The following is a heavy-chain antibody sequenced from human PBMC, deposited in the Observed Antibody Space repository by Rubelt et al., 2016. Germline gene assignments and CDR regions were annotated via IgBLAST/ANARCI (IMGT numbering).Heavy chain of an antibody. CDR2: VYYSGKT. D-gene: IGHD6-13*01. CDR1: GASITSTRHY. Sequence: QLQLQESGPGLVKPSETLSLTCSVSGASITSTRHYWGWIRQPPGKGLEWIGSVYYSGKTYSNPSLKSRVTISVDTSENRCSLKVNSGTAADTAVDYCAGVHRTAAGRPFDNWGQGILVAVSS. CDR3: AGVHRTAAGRPFDN. J-gene: IGHJ4*02. V-gene: IGHV4-39*07.